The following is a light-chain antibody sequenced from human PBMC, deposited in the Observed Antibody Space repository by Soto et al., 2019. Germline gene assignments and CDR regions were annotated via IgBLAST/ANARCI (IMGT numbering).Light chain of an antibody. CDR2: KAS. J-gene: IGKJ3*01. CDR3: QQYNNYPT. V-gene: IGKV1-5*03. Sequence: DIQMTQSPSTLSASVGDRVTITCRASQSISSWLAWYQQKPGKAPKLLIYKASSLESGVPSRFSGSGSGTEFPITISILQPDDFANYYCQQYNNYPTFGPGTKVDIK. CDR1: QSISSW.